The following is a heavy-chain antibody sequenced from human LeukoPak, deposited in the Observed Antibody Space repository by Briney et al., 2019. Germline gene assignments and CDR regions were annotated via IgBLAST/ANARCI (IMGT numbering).Heavy chain of an antibody. CDR2: IYYGGYS. CDR1: GGSISSGAYS. J-gene: IGHJ4*02. CDR3: ARESHYDSSGYNYFDN. Sequence: SSQTLSLTCAVSGGSISSGAYSWTWIRQLPGKGLEWIGYIYYGGYSYYNPSLQSRVTMSVERSTNKFSLKLSSVTAADTAVYYCARESHYDSSGYNYFDNWGQGTLVTVSS. V-gene: IGHV4-30-2*01. D-gene: IGHD3-22*01.